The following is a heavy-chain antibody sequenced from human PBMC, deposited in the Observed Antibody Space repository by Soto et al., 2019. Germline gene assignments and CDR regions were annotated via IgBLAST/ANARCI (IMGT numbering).Heavy chain of an antibody. CDR2: ISAYNDNI. V-gene: IGHV1-18*01. CDR1: GYTFTSYG. D-gene: IGHD1-26*01. J-gene: IGHJ4*02. Sequence: QIQLVQSGAEVKKPGASVKVSCKASGYTFTSYGISWVRQAPGQGLEWMGWISAYNDNINYAQKVQGRVTMTTDTSTSTAYMELRSLRSDDTAVYFCSRDQVGATGDYWGQGTLVTVSS. CDR3: SRDQVGATGDY.